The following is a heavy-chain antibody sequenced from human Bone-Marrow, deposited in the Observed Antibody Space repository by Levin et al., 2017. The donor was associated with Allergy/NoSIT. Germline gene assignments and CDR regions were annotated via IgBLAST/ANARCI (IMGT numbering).Heavy chain of an antibody. V-gene: IGHV4-61*01. CDR3: TRDRDYYDSFGDVIEGFDI. CDR2: FYYSGIT. Sequence: SETLSLTCTVSGGSVTSSSYYWSWIRQPPRKRLEWIGYFYYSGITNYNPSLQSRVTISADTSKNQFSLRLSSVTAADTAVYYCTRDRDYYDSFGDVIEGFDIWGQGTMVTVSS. CDR1: GGSVTSSSYY. D-gene: IGHD3-22*01. J-gene: IGHJ3*02.